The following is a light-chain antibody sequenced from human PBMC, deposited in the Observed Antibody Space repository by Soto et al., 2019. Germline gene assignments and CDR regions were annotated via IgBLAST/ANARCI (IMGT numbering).Light chain of an antibody. CDR2: SDN. V-gene: IGLV1-44*01. CDR1: SSNIGSNT. J-gene: IGLJ1*01. CDR3: AAWDDSLNGPA. Sequence: QSVLAQPPSASGTPGQRVTISCSGSSSNIGSNTVNWYQLVPGTAPKLLMHSDNRRPSGVPDRFSGSKSGTSASLAISGLQSEDEADYYCAAWDDSLNGPAFGIGTKVTVL.